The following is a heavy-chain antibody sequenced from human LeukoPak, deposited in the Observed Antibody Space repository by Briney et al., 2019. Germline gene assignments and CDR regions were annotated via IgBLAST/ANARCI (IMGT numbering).Heavy chain of an antibody. CDR1: GFTFSRFW. CDR2: INPDGRST. D-gene: IGHD4-23*01. V-gene: IGHV3-74*01. J-gene: IGHJ4*02. CDR3: TRILANTYGGGDC. Sequence: PGGSLRLSCAASGFTFSRFWMYWVRQVPGKGLVWFSRINPDGRSTNYADSVRGRFTMSRDNAKNTLYLQMNSLRSDDTAIYYCTRILANTYGGGDCWGQGTLVTVSS.